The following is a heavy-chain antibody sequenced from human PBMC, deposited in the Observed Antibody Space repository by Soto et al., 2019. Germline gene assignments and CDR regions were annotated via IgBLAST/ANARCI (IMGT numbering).Heavy chain of an antibody. D-gene: IGHD3-9*01. CDR1: GFTFSSYG. J-gene: IGHJ3*02. Sequence: QVQLVESGGGVVQPGRSLRLSCAASGFTFSSYGMHWVRQAPGKGLEWVAVIWYDGSNKYYADSVKGRFTISRDNSKNTLNLQMNSMRAEDAAVYYCAGDGGVSGYDILTGYYRGNAFDIWGQGTMVTVSS. V-gene: IGHV3-33*01. CDR2: IWYDGSNK. CDR3: AGDGGVSGYDILTGYYRGNAFDI.